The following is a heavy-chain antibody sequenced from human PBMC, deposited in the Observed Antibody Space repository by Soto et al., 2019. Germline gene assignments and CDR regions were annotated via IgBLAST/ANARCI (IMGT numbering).Heavy chain of an antibody. J-gene: IGHJ4*02. CDR1: GGSLTKYY. V-gene: IGHV4-4*07. D-gene: IGHD3-3*01. CDR2: ISTSGNV. CDR3: ARDNNDFWSLYPLAFDY. Sequence: SETLSLTCTVSGGSLTKYYWSWIRQPAGKGLEWIGRISTSGNVVSKASLRSRLTMSVDTSKNQFSLRLTSVTAADTAVYYCARDNNDFWSLYPLAFDYWGKGALVTVSS.